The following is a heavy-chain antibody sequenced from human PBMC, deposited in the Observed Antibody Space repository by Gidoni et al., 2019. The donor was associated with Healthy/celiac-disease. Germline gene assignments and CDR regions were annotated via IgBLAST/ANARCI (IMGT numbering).Heavy chain of an antibody. CDR2: ISSSSSYI. CDR3: ARVVIGNYYDSRGYYYYMDV. CDR1: GFTFSSYS. Sequence: EVQLVESGGGLVKPGGSLRLSWAASGFTFSSYSMNWVRQAPGKGLEWVSSISSSSSYIYYADSVKGRFTISRDNAKNSLYLQMNSLRAEDTAVYYCARVVIGNYYDSRGYYYYMDVWGKGTTVTVSS. V-gene: IGHV3-21*01. J-gene: IGHJ6*03. D-gene: IGHD3-22*01.